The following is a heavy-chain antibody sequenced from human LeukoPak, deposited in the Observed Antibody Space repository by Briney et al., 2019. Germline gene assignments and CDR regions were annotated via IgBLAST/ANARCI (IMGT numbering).Heavy chain of an antibody. Sequence: GGSLRLSCVASGFTFSSYAMSWVRQAPGKGLEWVSAISGSGGSTYYADSVKGRFTISRDNSENMLYLQMNSLRVEDTAVYFCAKDRPNYYGSNGHYYRRDGDYWGQGTLVTVSS. J-gene: IGHJ4*02. CDR1: GFTFSSYA. CDR2: ISGSGGST. V-gene: IGHV3-23*01. D-gene: IGHD3-22*01. CDR3: AKDRPNYYGSNGHYYRRDGDY.